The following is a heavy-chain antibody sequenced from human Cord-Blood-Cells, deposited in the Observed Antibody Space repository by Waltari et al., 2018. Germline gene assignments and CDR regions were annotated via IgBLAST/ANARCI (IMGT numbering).Heavy chain of an antibody. V-gene: IGHV3-53*01. CDR2: IYSGGST. D-gene: IGHD7-27*01. CDR3: AREYSKATPRRLEETGGNDAFDI. Sequence: GLEWVSVIYSGGSTYYADSVKGRFTISRDNSKNTLYLQMNSLRAEDTAVYYCAREYSKATPRRLEETGGNDAFDIWGQGTMVTVSS. J-gene: IGHJ3*02.